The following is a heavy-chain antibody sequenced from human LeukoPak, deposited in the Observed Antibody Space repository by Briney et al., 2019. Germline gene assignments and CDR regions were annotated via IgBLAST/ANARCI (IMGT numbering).Heavy chain of an antibody. CDR2: IYYSGST. V-gene: IGHV4-59*12. CDR1: GGSISSYY. J-gene: IGHJ4*02. Sequence: SETLSLTCTVSGGSISSYYWSWIRQPPGKGLEWIGYIYYSGSTNYNPSLKSRVTISVDKSKNQFSLKLSSVTAADTAVYYCARVTPPVAAAGTGLVYYFDYWGQGTLVTVSS. D-gene: IGHD6-13*01. CDR3: ARVTPPVAAAGTGLVYYFDY.